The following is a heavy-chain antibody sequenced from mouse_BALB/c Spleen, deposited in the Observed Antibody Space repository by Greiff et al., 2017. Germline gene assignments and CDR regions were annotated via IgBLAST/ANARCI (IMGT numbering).Heavy chain of an antibody. CDR3: ARDSNYGSSGCMDY. CDR1: GFTFSDYY. D-gene: IGHD1-1*01. J-gene: IGHJ4*01. Sequence: EVKLMESGGGLVKPGGSLKLSCAASGFTFSDYYMYWVRQTPEKRLEWVATISDGGSYTYYPDSVKGRFTISRDNAKNNLYLQMSSLKSEDTAMYYCARDSNYGSSGCMDYWGQGTSVTVSS. CDR2: ISDGGSYT. V-gene: IGHV5-4*02.